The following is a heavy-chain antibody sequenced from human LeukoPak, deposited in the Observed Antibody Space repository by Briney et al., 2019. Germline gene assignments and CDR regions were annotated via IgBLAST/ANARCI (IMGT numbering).Heavy chain of an antibody. Sequence: PGGXLXLXXXXXXXXXXSXSMNWVRQAPGKGLEWVSSISSSSSYIYYADSVKGRFTISRDNAKNSLYLQMNSLRAEDTAVYYCARVDYESDAFDIWGQGTMVTVSS. CDR1: XXXXXSXS. J-gene: IGHJ3*02. CDR3: ARVDYESDAFDI. D-gene: IGHD4-17*01. CDR2: ISSSSSYI. V-gene: IGHV3-21*01.